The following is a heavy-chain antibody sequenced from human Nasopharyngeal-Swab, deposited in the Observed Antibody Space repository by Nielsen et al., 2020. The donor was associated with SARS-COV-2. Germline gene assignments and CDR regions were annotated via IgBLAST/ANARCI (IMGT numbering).Heavy chain of an antibody. CDR3: ARAVSWFGELSHYYYYMDV. D-gene: IGHD3-10*01. CDR1: GGTFSGYA. Sequence: ASVKVSCKASGGTFSGYAISWVRQAPGQGLEWMGWISAYNGNTNYAQKLQGRVTMTTDTSTSTAYMELRSLRSDDTAVYYCARAVSWFGELSHYYYYMDVWGKGTTVTVSS. CDR2: ISAYNGNT. J-gene: IGHJ6*03. V-gene: IGHV1-18*01.